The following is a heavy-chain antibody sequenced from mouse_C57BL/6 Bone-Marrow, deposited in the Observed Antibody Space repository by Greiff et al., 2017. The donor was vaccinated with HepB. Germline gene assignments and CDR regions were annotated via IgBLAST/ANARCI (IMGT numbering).Heavy chain of an antibody. V-gene: IGHV5-9*01. CDR1: GFTFSSYT. CDR3: ARHYYDYAWFAY. Sequence: EVQGVESGGGLVKPGGSLKLSCAASGFTFSSYTMSWVRQTPEKRLEWVATISGGGGNTYYPDSVKGRFTISRDNAKNTLYLQMSSLRSEDTALYYCARHYYDYAWFAYWGQGTLVTVSA. D-gene: IGHD2-4*01. CDR2: ISGGGGNT. J-gene: IGHJ3*01.